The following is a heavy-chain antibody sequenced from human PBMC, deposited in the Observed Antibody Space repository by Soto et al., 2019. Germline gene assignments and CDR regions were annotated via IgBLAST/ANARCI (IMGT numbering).Heavy chain of an antibody. CDR1: GYSFSDYY. J-gene: IGHJ3*02. Sequence: VASVKVSCKASGYSFSDYYIHWVRQAPGQGLEWMGWINPKSGGTHYTQKFQGCVTMTRDTSISTAYMELSRLRSDDTAVYCCARDYYYDTSGYGGGEAFDISGPGTMVTVSS. D-gene: IGHD3-22*01. V-gene: IGHV1-2*04. CDR2: INPKSGGT. CDR3: ARDYYYDTSGYGGGEAFDI.